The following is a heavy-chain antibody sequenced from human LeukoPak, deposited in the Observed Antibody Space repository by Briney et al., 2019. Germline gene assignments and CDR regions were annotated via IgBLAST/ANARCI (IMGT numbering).Heavy chain of an antibody. J-gene: IGHJ4*02. CDR1: GFTFSSYG. D-gene: IGHD6-13*01. Sequence: PGRSLRLSCAASGFTFSSYGMHWVRQAPGKGLEWVAVISYDGSNKYYADSVKGRFTISRDNSKNTLYLQMNSLRAEDTAVYYCAKKDGGGSSWYYYFDYWGQGTLVTVSS. CDR2: ISYDGSNK. V-gene: IGHV3-30*18. CDR3: AKKDGGGSSWYYYFDY.